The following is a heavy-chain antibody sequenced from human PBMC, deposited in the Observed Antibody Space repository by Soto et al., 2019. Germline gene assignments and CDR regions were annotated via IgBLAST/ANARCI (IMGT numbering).Heavy chain of an antibody. V-gene: IGHV3-15*01. CDR1: GFTFSNYW. CDR3: TTDDPINRH. J-gene: IGHJ4*02. Sequence: GGSLRLSCAASGFTFSNYWMSWVRQAPGKGLEWVGRIKSKTGGGTTDYAAPVKGRFTISRDDSKNTLYLQMNSLKTEDTAVYYCTTDDPINRHWGQGALVTVSS. CDR2: IKSKTGGGTT.